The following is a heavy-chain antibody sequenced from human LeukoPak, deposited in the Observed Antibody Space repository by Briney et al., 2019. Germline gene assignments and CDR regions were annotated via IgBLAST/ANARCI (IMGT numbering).Heavy chain of an antibody. CDR3: ARRIAGSGSDY. J-gene: IGHJ4*02. CDR1: GNSFASYW. Sequence: GESLKISCKGSGNSFASYWIGWVRQMPGKGLEWMGIIYPDDSDTRYSPSFQGLVTITADKSISTAYLQWNSLKASDTAMYFCARRIAGSGSDYWGQGTLVTVSS. D-gene: IGHD6-13*01. CDR2: IYPDDSDT. V-gene: IGHV5-51*01.